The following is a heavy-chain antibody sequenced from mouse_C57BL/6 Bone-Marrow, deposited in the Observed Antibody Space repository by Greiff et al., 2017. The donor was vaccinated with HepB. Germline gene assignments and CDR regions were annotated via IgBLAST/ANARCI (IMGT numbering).Heavy chain of an antibody. CDR2: INPSNGGT. CDR3: AGDDYHYYAMDY. D-gene: IGHD2-4*01. Sequence: QVQLEQPGTELVKPGASVKLSCKASGYTFTSYWMHWVKQRPGQGLEWIGNINPSNGGTNYNEKFKSKATLTVDKSSSTAYMQLSSLTSEDSAVYYCAGDDYHYYAMDYWGQGTSVTVSS. J-gene: IGHJ4*01. V-gene: IGHV1-53*01. CDR1: GYTFTSYW.